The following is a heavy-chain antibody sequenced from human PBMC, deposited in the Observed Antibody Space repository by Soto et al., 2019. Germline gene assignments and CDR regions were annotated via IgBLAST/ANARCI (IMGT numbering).Heavy chain of an antibody. J-gene: IGHJ4*02. CDR3: ARTSYDTTGYYSEDFDY. V-gene: IGHV3-30*03. Sequence: GGSLRLSCAASGFTFSSYAMHWVRQAPGKGLEWVAIISYDGRNKYYEDSVKGRFTISRDNSKNTLYLQMNSLRAEDTAVYYCARTSYDTTGYYSEDFDYWGQGTLVTVSS. CDR1: GFTFSSYA. CDR2: ISYDGRNK. D-gene: IGHD3-22*01.